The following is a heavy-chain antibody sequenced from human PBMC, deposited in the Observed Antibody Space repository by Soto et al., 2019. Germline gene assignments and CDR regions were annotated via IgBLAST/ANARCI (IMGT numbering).Heavy chain of an antibody. V-gene: IGHV2-5*02. CDR2: IYWDDDK. CDR1: GFSLSTSEVG. D-gene: IGHD3-9*01. CDR3: AHRFDWYYFNY. J-gene: IGHJ4*02. Sequence: QITLKESGPTLLKPTQTLTLTCTFSGFSLSTSEVGVGWVRQPPGRALEWLALIYWDDDKRYSPSLRSRLTXTXXTSKNQVVLTMTNVDPADTATYYCAHRFDWYYFNYWGQGSLVTVSS.